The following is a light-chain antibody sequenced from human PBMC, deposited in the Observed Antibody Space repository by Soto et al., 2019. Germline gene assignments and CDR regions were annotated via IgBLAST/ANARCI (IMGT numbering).Light chain of an antibody. J-gene: IGKJ2*01. CDR2: LGS. CDR1: QSLLHSNGYNY. Sequence: DIVMTQSPLSLPVTPGEPASISCRSSQSLLHSNGYNYLDWYLQKPGQSPQLLIYLGSSRASGVPDRFSGSGSGTDFTLKISRVEAEDFGVYYCMQALQTVSFGQGTKLEIK. CDR3: MQALQTVS. V-gene: IGKV2-28*01.